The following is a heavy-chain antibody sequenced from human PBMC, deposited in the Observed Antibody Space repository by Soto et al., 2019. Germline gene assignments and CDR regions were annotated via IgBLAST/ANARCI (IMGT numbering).Heavy chain of an antibody. CDR3: FALAS. D-gene: IGHD2-21*01. V-gene: IGHV1-8*01. Sequence: QVQLVQSGAEVREPGASVKVSCKDSGYTFTSFDINWVRQASGQGLEWMGWMKPNSGDTGYGQKFQGRVALTRDTSTSTASMEQSGLKSEDTAVYYCFALASWGQGPLVTVST. J-gene: IGHJ4*02. CDR1: GYTFTSFD. CDR2: MKPNSGDT.